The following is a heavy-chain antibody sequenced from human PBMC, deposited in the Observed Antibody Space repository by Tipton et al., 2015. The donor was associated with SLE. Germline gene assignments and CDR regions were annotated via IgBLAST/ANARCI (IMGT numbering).Heavy chain of an antibody. CDR3: ARGTSSDILTGPFDS. CDR1: GGSFSGYY. V-gene: IGHV4-34*01. D-gene: IGHD3-9*01. CDR2: INHSGST. J-gene: IGHJ4*02. Sequence: TLSLTCAVYGGSFSGYYWSWIRQPPGKGLEWIGEINHSGSTTYNPSLKSRVTISIDMSKNQFSLKLGSVTAADTAVHYCARGTSSDILTGPFDSWGQGTLVTVSS.